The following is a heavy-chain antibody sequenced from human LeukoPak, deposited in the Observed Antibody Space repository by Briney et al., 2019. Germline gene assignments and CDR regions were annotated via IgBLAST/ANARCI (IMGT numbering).Heavy chain of an antibody. CDR1: GGSLSTYF. Sequence: SETLSLTCTISGGSLSTYFWNWVRQSPERGVVWIASISYIGTSFYNPSLFGRVTISVDPSKNQISLEVKSVTAADTAVYYCARHNFFDFWGQGLLVAVSA. J-gene: IGHJ4*02. V-gene: IGHV4-59*08. CDR3: ARHNFFDF. CDR2: ISYIGTS.